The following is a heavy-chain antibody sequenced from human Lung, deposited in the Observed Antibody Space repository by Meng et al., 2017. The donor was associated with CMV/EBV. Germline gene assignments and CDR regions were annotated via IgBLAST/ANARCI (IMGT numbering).Heavy chain of an antibody. V-gene: IGHV3-15*01. CDR2: IKRKNDGGTT. Sequence: SCSASGFTFSNAWMSWVRQAPGKGLEWVGRIKRKNDGGTTDYAAPVKGRFTISRDDSKNTLYLQMNSLKTEDTAVYYCTTSIRITMVRGVIFRDVWXQGNXVNGAS. J-gene: IGHJ6*01. D-gene: IGHD3-10*01. CDR3: TTSIRITMVRGVIFRDV. CDR1: GFTFSNAW.